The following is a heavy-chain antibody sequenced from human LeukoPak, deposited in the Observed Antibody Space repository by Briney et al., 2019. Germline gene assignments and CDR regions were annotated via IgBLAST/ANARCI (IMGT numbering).Heavy chain of an antibody. J-gene: IGHJ5*02. CDR2: TYYTSKWYN. CDR1: GDSVSTKSAT. CDR3: AREGWFGETPSHWFDP. D-gene: IGHD3-10*01. Sequence: SQTLSLTCAISGDSVSTKSATWNWIRQSPSRGLEWLGRTYYTSKWYNDYAVSVKSRITINPDTSKNQFSLQLNSVTPEDTAVYYCAREGWFGETPSHWFDPWGQGTLVTVSS. V-gene: IGHV6-1*01.